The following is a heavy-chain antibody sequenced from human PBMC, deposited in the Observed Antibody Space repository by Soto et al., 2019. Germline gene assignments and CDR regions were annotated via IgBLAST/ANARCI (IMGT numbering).Heavy chain of an antibody. J-gene: IGHJ6*02. CDR2: ISGYNGDT. D-gene: IGHD2-8*01. CDR1: GYTFSRYG. CDR3: AKNGQPPYYYYGMDV. V-gene: IGHV1-18*01. Sequence: QGQLVQSGPEVKKPGASVKVSCKASGYTFSRYGISWVRQAPGQGLEWMGWISGYNGDTKYAQKVQGRVTXTXAXSXXKAYMELRSLTSDDTAIYYCAKNGQPPYYYYGMDVWGQGTTVTVSS.